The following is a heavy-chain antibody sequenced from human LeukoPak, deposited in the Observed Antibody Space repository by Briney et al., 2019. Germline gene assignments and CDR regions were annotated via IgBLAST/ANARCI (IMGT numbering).Heavy chain of an antibody. Sequence: GGSLRLSCAASGFTFSSYGMSWVRQAPGKGLEWVSAINTSGGSTYYADSVKGRFTISRDNSKNTLYLQMNSLRAEDTAVYYCAKDRRGYSGYDPGPYYFDYWGQGTLVTVSS. CDR1: GFTFSSYG. CDR2: INTSGGST. V-gene: IGHV3-23*01. D-gene: IGHD5-12*01. J-gene: IGHJ4*02. CDR3: AKDRRGYSGYDPGPYYFDY.